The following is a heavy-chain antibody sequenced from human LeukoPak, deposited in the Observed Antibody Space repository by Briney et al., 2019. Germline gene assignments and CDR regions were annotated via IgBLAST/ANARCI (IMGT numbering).Heavy chain of an antibody. Sequence: TSVKLSCKTSGFTFISSAVQWVRQARGQRLEWIGWIVVGSGNTNYEQKFQERVTITRDMSTSTAYMELSSLRSEDTAVYYCAADPSYSSGYRYYFDYWGQGTLVTVSS. J-gene: IGHJ4*02. V-gene: IGHV1-58*01. CDR2: IVVGSGNT. CDR1: GFTFISSA. D-gene: IGHD3-22*01. CDR3: AADPSYSSGYRYYFDY.